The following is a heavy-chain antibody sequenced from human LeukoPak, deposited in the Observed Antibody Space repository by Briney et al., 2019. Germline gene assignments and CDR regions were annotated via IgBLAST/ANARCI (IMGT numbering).Heavy chain of an antibody. V-gene: IGHV3-49*04. CDR2: ITSKPYGETS. D-gene: IGHD3-3*01. CDR1: GFTFGDHS. Sequence: GGSLRLSCTGSGFTFGDHSMSWVRQAPGKGLEWVGFITSKPYGETSHYAASVSGRFSFSRDDSKSIAYLQMNSLKTEDTAVYYCVRHDGMVLPVWGQGTLVTVSS. CDR3: VRHDGMVLPV. J-gene: IGHJ4*02.